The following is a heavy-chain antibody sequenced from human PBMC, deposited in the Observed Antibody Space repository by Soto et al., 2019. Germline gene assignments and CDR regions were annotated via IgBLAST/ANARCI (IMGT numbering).Heavy chain of an antibody. CDR2: ISYDGTNK. CDR3: AKRKIAYDFDY. J-gene: IGHJ4*02. V-gene: IGHV3-30*18. D-gene: IGHD4-17*01. CDR1: GFTFSGYG. Sequence: QVQLVESGGGVVQPGRSLRLSCAASGFTFSGYGMHWVRQAPGKELEWVAVISYDGTNKNYADSVKGRFTISRDNSKNTRYLQMNSLRVEDTAVYYCAKRKIAYDFDYWGQGTLVTVSS.